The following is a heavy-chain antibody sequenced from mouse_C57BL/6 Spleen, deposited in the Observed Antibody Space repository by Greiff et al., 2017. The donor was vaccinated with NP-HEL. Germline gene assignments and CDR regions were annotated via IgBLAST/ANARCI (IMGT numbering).Heavy chain of an antibody. V-gene: IGHV1-64*01. D-gene: IGHD4-1*01. CDR1: GYTFTRSW. CDR3: ARGSGTGFDY. Sequence: VQLQQPGAELVKPGASVKLSCKASGYTFTRSWMHWVKPRPGHGLEWLGMIHPNSGSTNYNEKFKSKATLTVDKASSTAYMQLSSLTSEDSAVYYCARGSGTGFDYWGQGTTLTVSS. CDR2: IHPNSGST. J-gene: IGHJ2*01.